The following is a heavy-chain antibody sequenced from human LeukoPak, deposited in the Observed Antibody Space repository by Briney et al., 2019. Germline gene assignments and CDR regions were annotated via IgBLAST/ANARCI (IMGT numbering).Heavy chain of an antibody. J-gene: IGHJ5*02. CDR1: GGTFSSYA. Sequence: ASVKVSCKASGGTFSSYAISWVRQAPGQGLEWMGRIIPIFGTANYAQKFQGRVTITTDESTSTAYMELSSLRSEDTAVYYCARVWGRADWFDPWGQRTLVTVSS. CDR2: IIPIFGTA. CDR3: ARVWGRADWFDP. D-gene: IGHD1-26*01. V-gene: IGHV1-69*05.